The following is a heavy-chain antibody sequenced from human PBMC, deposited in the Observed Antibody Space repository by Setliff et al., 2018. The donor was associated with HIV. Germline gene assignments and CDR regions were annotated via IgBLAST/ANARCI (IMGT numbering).Heavy chain of an antibody. CDR3: ARARITMTGGRLEPYAFDR. CDR2: ISYSGST. D-gene: IGHD3-22*01. V-gene: IGHV4-34*01. J-gene: IGHJ3*01. CDR1: GGSFSDFY. Sequence: SETLSLTCAVFGGSFSDFYWSWIRQPPGKGLEWIGEISYSGSTVYNPSLKSRVTMSVDASKNLVSLNLNSVTAADTAVYYCARARITMTGGRLEPYAFDRWGQGTKVTVSS.